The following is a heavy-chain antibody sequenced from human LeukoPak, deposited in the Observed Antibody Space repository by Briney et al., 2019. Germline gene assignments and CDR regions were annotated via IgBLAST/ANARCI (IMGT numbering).Heavy chain of an antibody. CDR1: GASISSVGYY. V-gene: IGHV4-31*03. CDR2: MSYSGDT. D-gene: IGHD3-9*01. J-gene: IGHJ4*01. Sequence: KPSETLSLTCTVSGASISSVGYYWSWIRQHPGTGLEAIVYMSYSGDTYYNASLKSRLTMSLDTSKKQILLNLNSVTAADTAVYYCALKIARTGFYWGHGTLVTVSS. CDR3: ALKIARTGFY.